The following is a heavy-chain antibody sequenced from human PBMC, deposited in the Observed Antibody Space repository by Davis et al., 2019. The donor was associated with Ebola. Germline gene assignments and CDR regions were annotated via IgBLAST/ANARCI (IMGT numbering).Heavy chain of an antibody. CDR3: ARVVTVTTGKVYYYYGMDV. V-gene: IGHV1-69*04. D-gene: IGHD4-17*01. Sequence: SVKVSCKASVGTFSSYAISWVRQAPGQGLEWMGRIIPILGIANYAQKFQGRVTMTADKSTSTAYMELSSLRSEDTAVYYCARVVTVTTGKVYYYYGMDVWGQGTTVTVSS. CDR1: VGTFSSYA. CDR2: IIPILGIA. J-gene: IGHJ6*02.